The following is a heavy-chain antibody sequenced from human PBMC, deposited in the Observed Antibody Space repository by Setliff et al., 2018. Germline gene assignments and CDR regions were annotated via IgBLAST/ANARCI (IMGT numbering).Heavy chain of an antibody. CDR2: INPASGTT. V-gene: IGHV1-2*02. J-gene: IGHJ4*02. Sequence: ASVKVSCKASGGTFGRYYISWVRQAPGQGLECMGWINPASGTTQFTDKFQGRITVTSDTSISTVYMELSGLRRDDTAIYFCARVLAADTYQDYWGQGTLVTVSS. CDR3: ARVLAADTYQDY. D-gene: IGHD2-21*01. CDR1: GGTFGRYY.